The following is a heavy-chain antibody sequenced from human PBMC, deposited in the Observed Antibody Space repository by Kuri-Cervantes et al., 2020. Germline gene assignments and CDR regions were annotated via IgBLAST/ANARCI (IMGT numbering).Heavy chain of an antibody. V-gene: IGHV3-30-3*01. CDR1: GFTFSSYA. D-gene: IGHD3-16*01. CDR2: ISYDGSNK. Sequence: GESLKISCAASGFTFSSYAMHWVRQAPGKGLEWVAVISYDGSNKYYADSVKGRFTISRDNSKNTLYLQMNSQRAEDTAVYYCALGDYYYYGMDVWGQGTTVTVSS. CDR3: ALGDYYYYGMDV. J-gene: IGHJ6*02.